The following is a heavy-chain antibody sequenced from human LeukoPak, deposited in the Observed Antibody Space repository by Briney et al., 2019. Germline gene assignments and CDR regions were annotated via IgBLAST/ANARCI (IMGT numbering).Heavy chain of an antibody. CDR1: GGSISSYY. D-gene: IGHD6-19*01. J-gene: IGHJ4*02. V-gene: IGHV4-59*01. CDR2: IYYSGST. Sequence: SETLSLTCTVSGGSISSYYWSWIRQPPGKGLEWIGYIYYSGSTNYNPSLKSRVTISVDTSKNQFSLKLSSVTAADTAVYYCARLREQWLVRYFDYWGQGTLVTVSS. CDR3: ARLREQWLVRYFDY.